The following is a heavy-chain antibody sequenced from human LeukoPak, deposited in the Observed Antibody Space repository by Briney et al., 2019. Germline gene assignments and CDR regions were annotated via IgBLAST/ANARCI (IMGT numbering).Heavy chain of an antibody. CDR3: ALTGYYREGAFDI. CDR1: GYSFTTHW. CDR2: IYPDDSDT. Sequence: GESLKISCKASGYSFTTHWIGWVRQMPGKGLEWMGIIYPDDSDTKYSPSFQGQVTISADKSISTAFLQWSSLKASDTAMYYCALTGYYREGAFDIWGQGTMVTVSS. J-gene: IGHJ3*02. V-gene: IGHV5-51*01. D-gene: IGHD3-9*01.